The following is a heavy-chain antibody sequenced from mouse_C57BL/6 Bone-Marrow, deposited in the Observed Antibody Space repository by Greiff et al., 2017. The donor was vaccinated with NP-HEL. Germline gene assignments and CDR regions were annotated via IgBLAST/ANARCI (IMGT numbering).Heavy chain of an antibody. J-gene: IGHJ4*01. CDR3: ARGSYYYGSSTYYDAMDY. CDR1: GFTFSSYA. D-gene: IGHD1-1*01. V-gene: IGHV5-4*01. Sequence: EVQLVESGGGLVKPGGSLKLSCAASGFTFSSYAMSWVRQTPEKRLEWVATISDGGSYTYYPDNVKGRFTISRDNAKNNLYVQMSHLKSEDTAMYYCARGSYYYGSSTYYDAMDYWGQGTSVTVSS. CDR2: ISDGGSYT.